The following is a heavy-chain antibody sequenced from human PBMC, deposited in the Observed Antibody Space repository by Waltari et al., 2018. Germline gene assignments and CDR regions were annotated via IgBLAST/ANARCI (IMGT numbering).Heavy chain of an antibody. Sequence: EVQLVQSGAEVKKSGESLKISCKGSGYTFANYWLGWVRQMPGKGLEYMGINYPGDSDTRYSPSLQGQVTISADKSISTAYLQWSSLKASDTAIYYCARRIYSNSKAFDIWGQGTMVTVSS. D-gene: IGHD6-6*01. CDR1: GYTFANYW. CDR2: NYPGDSDT. J-gene: IGHJ3*02. CDR3: ARRIYSNSKAFDI. V-gene: IGHV5-51*01.